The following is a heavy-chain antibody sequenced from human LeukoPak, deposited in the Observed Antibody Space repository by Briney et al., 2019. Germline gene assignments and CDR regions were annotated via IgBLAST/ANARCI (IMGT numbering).Heavy chain of an antibody. CDR1: GGSISSYY. D-gene: IGHD3-3*01. J-gene: IGHJ6*02. V-gene: IGHV4-59*01. CDR2: IYYSGST. Sequence: SETLSLTCTVSGGSISSYYWSWIRQPPGKGLEWIGYIYYSGSTNYNPSLKSRVTISVDTSKNQFSLKLSSVTAADTAVYYCARDRAHYDFWSGPTSYYYYGMDVWGQGTTVTVSS. CDR3: ARDRAHYDFWSGPTSYYYYGMDV.